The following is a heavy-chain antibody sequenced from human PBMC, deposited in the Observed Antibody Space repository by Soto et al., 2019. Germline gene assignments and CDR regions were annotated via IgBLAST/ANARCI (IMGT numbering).Heavy chain of an antibody. CDR3: ARGARSSSWYVRWFDP. V-gene: IGHV4-34*01. CDR1: GGSFRVYY. CDR2: INHSGGT. Sequence: GQLQRWGAGLLRPSETLSLTSAAYGGSFRVYYWSWIRHPPGKGRDGIGKINHSGGTTYNPSLRSPVTISVDTSKNQFSRKLSSVTAADTAVYYCARGARSSSWYVRWFDPWGQGTLVTVSS. J-gene: IGHJ5*02. D-gene: IGHD6-13*01.